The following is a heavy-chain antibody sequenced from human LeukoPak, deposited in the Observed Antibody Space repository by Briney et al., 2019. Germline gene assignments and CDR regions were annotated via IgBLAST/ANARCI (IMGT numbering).Heavy chain of an antibody. Sequence: GASVKVSCKASGYTFTGYYMHWVRQAPGQGLEWMGWINPNSGGTNYAQKFQGRVTMTRDTSISTAYMELSRLRSDDTAVYYCARVFTSSRGLRFVVWDAFDIWGQGTMVTVSS. J-gene: IGHJ3*02. CDR2: INPNSGGT. CDR1: GYTFTGYY. V-gene: IGHV1-2*02. D-gene: IGHD3-9*01. CDR3: ARVFTSSRGLRFVVWDAFDI.